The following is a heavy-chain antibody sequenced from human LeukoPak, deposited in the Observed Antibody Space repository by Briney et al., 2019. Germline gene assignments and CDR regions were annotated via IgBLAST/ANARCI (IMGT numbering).Heavy chain of an antibody. CDR2: INHSGST. Sequence: SETLSLTCAVYGGSFSGYYWSWIRQPPGKGLEWIGEINHSGSTNYNPSLKSRVTISVDTSKNQFSLKLSSVTAADTAVYYCARESLDSSGYYFYYFDYWGQGTLVTVSS. D-gene: IGHD3-22*01. J-gene: IGHJ4*02. V-gene: IGHV4-34*01. CDR1: GGSFSGYY. CDR3: ARESLDSSGYYFYYFDY.